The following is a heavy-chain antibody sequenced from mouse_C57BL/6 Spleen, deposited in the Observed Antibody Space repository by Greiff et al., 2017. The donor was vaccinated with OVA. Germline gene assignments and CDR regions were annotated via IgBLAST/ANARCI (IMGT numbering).Heavy chain of an antibody. CDR3: ARSPTGFAY. J-gene: IGHJ3*01. V-gene: IGHV1-19*01. D-gene: IGHD1-1*01. Sequence: VQLKQSGPVLVKPGASVKMSCKASGYTFTDYYMNWVKQSHGKSLEWIGVINPYNGGTSYNQKFKGKATLTVDKSSSTAYMELNSLTSEDSAVYYCARSPTGFAYWGQGTLVTVSA. CDR1: GYTFTDYY. CDR2: INPYNGGT.